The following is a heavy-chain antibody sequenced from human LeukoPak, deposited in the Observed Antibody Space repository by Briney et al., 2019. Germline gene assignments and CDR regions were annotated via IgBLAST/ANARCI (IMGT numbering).Heavy chain of an antibody. CDR3: ARGNNYGSGSLFYG. V-gene: IGHV1-2*02. D-gene: IGHD3-10*01. CDR2: INPNSGDT. Sequence: ASVKVSCKASGYTFTGYYMHWVRQAPGQGLEWMGWINPNSGDTNYAQNFQGRVTMTRDTSTTTVYMELSSLKSDDTAVYHCARGNNYGSGSLFYGWGQGTLVTVSS. J-gene: IGHJ4*02. CDR1: GYTFTGYY.